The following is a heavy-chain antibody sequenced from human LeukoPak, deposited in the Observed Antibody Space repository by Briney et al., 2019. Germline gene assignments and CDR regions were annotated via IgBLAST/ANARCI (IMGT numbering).Heavy chain of an antibody. D-gene: IGHD6-13*01. CDR3: AKDLGSSSWYDY. Sequence: GGSLRLSCAASGFTFSSYAMSWVRQAPGKGLEWVSAISGSGGSSCYADSVKGRFTISRDNSKNTLYLQMNSLRAEDMAVYYCAKDLGSSSWYDYWGQGTLVTVSS. CDR2: ISGSGGSS. CDR1: GFTFSSYA. J-gene: IGHJ4*02. V-gene: IGHV3-23*01.